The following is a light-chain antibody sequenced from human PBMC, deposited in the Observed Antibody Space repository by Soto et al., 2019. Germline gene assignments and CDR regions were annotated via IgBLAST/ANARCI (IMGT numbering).Light chain of an antibody. CDR1: SSNIGSNT. CDR3: AAWDDSLSGHVI. CDR2: SND. V-gene: IGLV1-44*01. Sequence: QSVLTQSPSASGTPGQRVAISCSGSSSNIGSNTVNWYQQLPDTAPKLLIYSNDQRPSGVPDRFSGSKSGTSASLAISGLQSEDEADYYCAAWDDSLSGHVIFGGGTKLTVL. J-gene: IGLJ2*01.